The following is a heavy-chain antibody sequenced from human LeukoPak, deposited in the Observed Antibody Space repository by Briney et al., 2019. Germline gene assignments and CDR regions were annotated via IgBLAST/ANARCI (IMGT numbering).Heavy chain of an antibody. V-gene: IGHV3-74*01. CDR3: ASGTQSDY. CDR1: GSTFSRYW. Sequence: GGSLRLSCAASGSTFSRYWMHWVRQAPGKGLVWVARINTDGSSTTYADSVKGRFTISRDNAKNSLYLQMNSLRAEDTAVYYCASGTQSDYWGQGTLVTVSS. J-gene: IGHJ4*02. D-gene: IGHD1-14*01. CDR2: INTDGSST.